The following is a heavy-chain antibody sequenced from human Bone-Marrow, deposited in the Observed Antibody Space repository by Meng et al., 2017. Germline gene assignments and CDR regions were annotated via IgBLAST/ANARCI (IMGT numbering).Heavy chain of an antibody. J-gene: IGHJ4*02. D-gene: IGHD3-3*01. CDR2: IYSGGST. CDR3: ARGRSGYFDY. CDR1: GFSVSSNY. Sequence: EGELGGGGGGLVQPGGSLRLSCEASGFSVSSNYMSWVRQAPGKGLEWISVIYSGGSTYYADSVKGRFTISRDNSKNTLYLQMNSLRAEDTAVYYCARGRSGYFDYWGQGTLVTVSS. V-gene: IGHV3-53*01.